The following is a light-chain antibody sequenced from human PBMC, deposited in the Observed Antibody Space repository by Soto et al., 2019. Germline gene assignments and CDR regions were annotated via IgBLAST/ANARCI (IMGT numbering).Light chain of an antibody. CDR1: QSISSY. V-gene: IGKV1-39*01. CDR3: QQSYRTPPT. J-gene: IGKJ1*01. CDR2: AAS. Sequence: DIQMTQSPSSLSASVGDRVTITCRASQSISSYLNWYQQKPVKAPKLLIYAASSLQSGVPSRFSGSGSETDFTLTISSLQPEDFATYYCQQSYRTPPTFGQGTKVEIK.